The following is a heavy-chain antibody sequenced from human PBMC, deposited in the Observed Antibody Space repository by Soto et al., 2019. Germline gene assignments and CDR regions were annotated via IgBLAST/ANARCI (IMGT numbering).Heavy chain of an antibody. Sequence: GGSLRLSCAASGPTFSSYSMNWVRQAPGKGLEWVSSISRSSSYIYYADSVKGRFTISRDNAKNSLYLQMNSLRAEDTAVYYCAKDSRRSSGWYYFDFWGQGTLVTVSS. V-gene: IGHV3-21*01. CDR3: AKDSRRSSGWYYFDF. CDR2: ISRSSSYI. D-gene: IGHD6-19*01. CDR1: GPTFSSYS. J-gene: IGHJ4*02.